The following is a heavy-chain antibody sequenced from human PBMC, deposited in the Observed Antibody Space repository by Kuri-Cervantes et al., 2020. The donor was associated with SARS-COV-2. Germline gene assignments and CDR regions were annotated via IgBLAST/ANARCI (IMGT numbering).Heavy chain of an antibody. V-gene: IGHV4-4*07. CDR2: IYNSGST. J-gene: IGHJ6*02. D-gene: IGHD6-13*01. CDR1: GGSISSYY. CDR3: ARDLIAAAGQYYYYGMDV. Sequence: SETLSLTCTVSGGSISSYYWSWIRQPAGKGLEWIGRIYNSGSTNYNPSLKSRVTMSVDTSKNQFSLKLSSVTAADTAVYYCARDLIAAAGQYYYYGMDVWGQGTTVTVSS.